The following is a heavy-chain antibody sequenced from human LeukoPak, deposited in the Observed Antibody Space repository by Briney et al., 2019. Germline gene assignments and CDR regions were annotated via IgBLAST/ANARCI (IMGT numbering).Heavy chain of an antibody. D-gene: IGHD4-11*01. CDR3: ANLDYSYYYYMDV. Sequence: SETLSLTCTVSGGSISSGSYYWSWIRQPAGKGLEWIGRIYTSGSTNYNPSLKSRVTISVDTSKNQFSLKLSSVTAADTAVYYCANLDYSYYYYMDVWGKGTTVTVSS. J-gene: IGHJ6*03. CDR1: GGSISSGSYY. CDR2: IYTSGST. V-gene: IGHV4-61*02.